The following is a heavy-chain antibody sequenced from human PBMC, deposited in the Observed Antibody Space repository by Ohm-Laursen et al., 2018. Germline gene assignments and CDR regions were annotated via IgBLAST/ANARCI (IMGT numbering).Heavy chain of an antibody. CDR2: ISGGGGGT. J-gene: IGHJ4*02. V-gene: IGHV3-23*01. CDR3: ARGSSGTY. D-gene: IGHD1-1*01. CDR1: GFTFSSYA. Sequence: SLRLSCTASGFTFSSYAMTWVRQAPGKGLEWVSGISGGGGGTYYADSVKGRFTISRDNSKNSLYLQMNSLRAEDTALYYCARGSSGTYWGQGTLVTVSS.